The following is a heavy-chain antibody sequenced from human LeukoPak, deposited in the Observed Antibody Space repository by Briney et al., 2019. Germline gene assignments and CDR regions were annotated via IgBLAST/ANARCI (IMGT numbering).Heavy chain of an antibody. D-gene: IGHD2-2*01. V-gene: IGHV4-39*01. Sequence: PSETLSLTCTVSGGSISSSSYYWGWIRQPPGKGLEWIGSIYYSGSTYYNPSLKSRVTISVDTSKNQFSLKLSSVTAADTAVYYCARHDVDCSNTSCFPWGQGTLVTVSS. CDR2: IYYSGST. J-gene: IGHJ5*02. CDR3: ARHDVDCSNTSCFP. CDR1: GGSISSSSYY.